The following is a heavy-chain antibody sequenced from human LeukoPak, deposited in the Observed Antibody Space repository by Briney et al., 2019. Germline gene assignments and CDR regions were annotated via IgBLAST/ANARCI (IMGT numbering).Heavy chain of an antibody. Sequence: SGGSLRLSCAASGFTFSSYSMNWVRQAPGKGLEWVSSISSSSSYIYYADSVKGRFTISRDNAKNSLYLQMNSLRAEDTAVYYCARGRIIVAAIGGFDYWGQGTLVTVSS. CDR1: GFTFSSYS. J-gene: IGHJ4*02. V-gene: IGHV3-21*01. CDR2: ISSSSSYI. CDR3: ARGRIIVAAIGGFDY. D-gene: IGHD5-12*01.